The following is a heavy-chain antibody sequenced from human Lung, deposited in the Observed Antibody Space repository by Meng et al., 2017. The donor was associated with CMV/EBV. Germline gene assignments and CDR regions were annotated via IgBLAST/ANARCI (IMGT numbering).Heavy chain of an antibody. D-gene: IGHD6-6*01. CDR3: ARAEGSSSAPGRNWFDP. CDR1: GGTFSSYA. V-gene: IGHV1-69*05. CDR2: IIPIFGTA. Sequence: SVKVSXKASGGTFSSYAISWVRQAPGQGLEWMGGIIPIFGTANYAQKFQGRVTITTDESTSTAYMELSSLRYEDTAVYYCARAEGSSSAPGRNWFDPWGQGTLVTVSS. J-gene: IGHJ5*02.